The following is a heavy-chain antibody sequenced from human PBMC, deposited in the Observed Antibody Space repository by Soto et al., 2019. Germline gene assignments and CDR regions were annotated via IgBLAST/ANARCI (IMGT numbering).Heavy chain of an antibody. CDR3: AREGYYYDSSGYYRETWFDP. D-gene: IGHD3-22*01. CDR2: IDPSDSYT. CDR1: GYSFTNDW. Sequence: ESLNISCKGSGYSFTNDWISLVRQMAGKGLEWMGRIDPSDSYTNYSPSFQGHVTISADKSISTAYLQWSSLKASDTAMYYCAREGYYYDSSGYYRETWFDPWGQGTLVTVSS. V-gene: IGHV5-10-1*01. J-gene: IGHJ5*02.